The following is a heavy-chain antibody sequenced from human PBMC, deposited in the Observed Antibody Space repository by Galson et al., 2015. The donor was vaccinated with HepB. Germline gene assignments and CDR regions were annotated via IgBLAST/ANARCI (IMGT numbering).Heavy chain of an antibody. CDR1: GYTFTSND. Sequence: SVKVCCKASGYTFTSNDINWVRQATGQGLEWMGWMNPNSGNTGYAQKFQGRVTMTRNTSINTAYMELSSLRSEDTAVYYCARGPSSSWYEAEYFQHWGQGTLVTVSS. J-gene: IGHJ1*01. CDR3: ARGPSSSWYEAEYFQH. V-gene: IGHV1-8*01. D-gene: IGHD6-13*01. CDR2: MNPNSGNT.